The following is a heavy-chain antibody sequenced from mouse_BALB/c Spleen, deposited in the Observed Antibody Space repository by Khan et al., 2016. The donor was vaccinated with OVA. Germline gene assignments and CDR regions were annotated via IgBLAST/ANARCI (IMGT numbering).Heavy chain of an antibody. J-gene: IGHJ4*01. D-gene: IGHD2-3*01. CDR3: ARDGYRYNYAMDY. V-gene: IGHV3-2*02. Sequence: EVKLLESGPGLVKPSQSLSLTCTVTGYSITSDYAWNWIRQFPGNKLEWMGYISSSGSTNYNPALKSRISITRDTSKNQFFLQLNSVTTEDTATYYCARDGYRYNYAMDYWGQGTSVTVSS. CDR1: GYSITSDYA. CDR2: ISSSGST.